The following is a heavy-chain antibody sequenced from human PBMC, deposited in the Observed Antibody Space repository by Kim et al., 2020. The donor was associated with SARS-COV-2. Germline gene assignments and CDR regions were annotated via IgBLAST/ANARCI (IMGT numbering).Heavy chain of an antibody. D-gene: IGHD5-12*01. J-gene: IGHJ4*02. CDR2: ISGSGGGT. V-gene: IGHV3-23*01. CDR3: AKDPVTGYAMRGLDY. Sequence: GGSLRLSCAASGYTFSNYAMSWVRQAPGKGLEWVSTISGSGGGTHYADSVKGRFTISRDNSKNTLYLQMDSLRAEDTALYYCAKDPVTGYAMRGLDYWGQGTLVTVSS. CDR1: GYTFSNYA.